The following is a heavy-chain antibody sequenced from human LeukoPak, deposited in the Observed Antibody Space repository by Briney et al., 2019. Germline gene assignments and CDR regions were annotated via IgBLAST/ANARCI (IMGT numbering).Heavy chain of an antibody. V-gene: IGHV3-7*01. CDR2: IKQDGSEK. CDR3: ARSAYYYDNF. J-gene: IGHJ4*02. D-gene: IGHD3-22*01. CDR1: GFTFGSYW. Sequence: GGSLRLSCAASGFTFGSYWMSWVRQAPGKGLEWVAYIKQDGSEKYYVDSVKGRFTISRDNAKNSLYLQMNSLRAEDTAVYYCARSAYYYDNFWGQGTLVTVSS.